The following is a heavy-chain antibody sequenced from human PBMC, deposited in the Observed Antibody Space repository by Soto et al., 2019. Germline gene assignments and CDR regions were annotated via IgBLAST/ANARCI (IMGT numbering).Heavy chain of an antibody. J-gene: IGHJ4*02. CDR2: ISYDGSNK. CDR3: AKDPGLYSSSWYMMGDYFDY. CDR1: GFTFSNYG. Sequence: PGGSLRLSCAASGFTFSNYGMHWVRQSPGKGLEWVAVISYDGSNKYYADSVKGRFTISRDNSKNTLYLQMNSLRAEDTAVYYCAKDPGLYSSSWYMMGDYFDYWGQGTLVTVSS. V-gene: IGHV3-30*18. D-gene: IGHD6-13*01.